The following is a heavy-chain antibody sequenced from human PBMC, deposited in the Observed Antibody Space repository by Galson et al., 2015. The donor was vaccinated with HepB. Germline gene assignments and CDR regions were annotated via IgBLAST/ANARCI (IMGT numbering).Heavy chain of an antibody. J-gene: IGHJ5*02. CDR3: ARGTRHSGP. D-gene: IGHD1-26*01. CDR1: GYTFTTFD. V-gene: IGHV1-8*01. Sequence: SVKVSCKASGYTFTTFDINWVRQATGQGLEWMGWMNPNSGNTGYAQKFQGRVTMTRNTSISTAYMELSSLRSDDTAVYYCARGTRHSGPWGQGTLVTVSS. CDR2: MNPNSGNT.